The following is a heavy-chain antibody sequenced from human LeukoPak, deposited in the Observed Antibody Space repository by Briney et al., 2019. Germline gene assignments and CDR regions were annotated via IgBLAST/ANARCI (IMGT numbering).Heavy chain of an antibody. CDR3: ARVGENYYGSGSENWFDP. V-gene: IGHV3-21*01. CDR2: ISSSSSYI. J-gene: IGHJ5*02. D-gene: IGHD3-10*01. Sequence: GGSLRLSCAASGFTFSSYSMNWVRQAPGKGLEWVSSISSSSSYIYYADSVKGRFTISRDNAKNSLYLQMNSLRAEDTAVYYCARVGENYYGSGSENWFDPWGQGTLVTVSS. CDR1: GFTFSSYS.